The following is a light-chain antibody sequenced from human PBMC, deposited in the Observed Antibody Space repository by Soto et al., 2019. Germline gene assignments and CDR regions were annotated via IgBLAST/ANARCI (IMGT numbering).Light chain of an antibody. CDR1: QRSSSW. J-gene: IGKJ4*01. V-gene: IGKV1-5*01. Sequence: TQSPGTLSASVGDRVTITCRASQRSSSWLAWYQKKPGKAPKLLIYDASTLASGVPSRFSGSGSGTEFTLTISSLQPDDFATYYCQQYNSYSLTFGGGTKVDIK. CDR3: QQYNSYSLT. CDR2: DAS.